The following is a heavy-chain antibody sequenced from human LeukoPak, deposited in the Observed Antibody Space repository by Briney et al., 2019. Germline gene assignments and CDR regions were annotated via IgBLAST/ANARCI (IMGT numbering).Heavy chain of an antibody. V-gene: IGHV4-59*01. Sequence: PSETLSLTCTVSGGSISSYYWSWIRQPPGKGLEWIGYIYYSGSTNYNPSLKSRVTISVETSKNEFSLKLRSVTAADTAVYYCASYGNAFDIWGQGTMVTVSS. CDR2: IYYSGST. J-gene: IGHJ3*02. CDR1: GGSISSYY. D-gene: IGHD4-17*01. CDR3: ASYGNAFDI.